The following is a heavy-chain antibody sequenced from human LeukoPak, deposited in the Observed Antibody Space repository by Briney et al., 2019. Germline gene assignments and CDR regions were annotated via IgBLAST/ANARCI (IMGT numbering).Heavy chain of an antibody. CDR2: MNPNSGNT. CDR1: GYTFTSYD. Sequence: ASVKVSCKASGYTFTSYDINWVRQATGQGLEWMGWMNPNSGNTGYAQKFQGRVTITRNTSISTAYMELSSLRSEDTAVYYCARGCEGEHYYYYYMDVWGKGTTVTVSS. CDR3: ARGCEGEHYYYYYMDV. J-gene: IGHJ6*03. V-gene: IGHV1-8*03.